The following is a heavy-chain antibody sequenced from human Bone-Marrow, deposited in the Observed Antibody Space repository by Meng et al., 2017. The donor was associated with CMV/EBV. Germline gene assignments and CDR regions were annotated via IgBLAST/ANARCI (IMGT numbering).Heavy chain of an antibody. J-gene: IGHJ6*02. CDR3: TRESTSASRWNAYNYYGMDV. Sequence: GESLKISCTASGLNFGDYTMSWVRQAPGKGLEWVGLIRSRPYGGTTEYAASVKGRFTISRDDFKSSAYLEVNSLRTEDTAVYYCTRESTSASRWNAYNYYGMDVWGQGTTVTVSS. V-gene: IGHV3-49*04. CDR2: IRSRPYGGTT. CDR1: GLNFGDYT. D-gene: IGHD6-13*01.